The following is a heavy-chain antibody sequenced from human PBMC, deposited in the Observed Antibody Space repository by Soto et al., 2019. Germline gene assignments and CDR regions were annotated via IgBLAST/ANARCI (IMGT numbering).Heavy chain of an antibody. V-gene: IGHV4-59*01. CDR1: GGSISSYY. J-gene: IGHJ4*02. CDR2: IYYSGST. CDR3: AIGGSGSYYNPYYFDY. Sequence: SGTLSLTCAASGGSISSYYWSWIRQPPGKGLEWIGYIYYSGSTNYNSSLKSRVTISVDTSKNQFSLKLSSVTAADTAVYYCAIGGSGSYYNPYYFDYWGQGTLVTVSS. D-gene: IGHD3-10*01.